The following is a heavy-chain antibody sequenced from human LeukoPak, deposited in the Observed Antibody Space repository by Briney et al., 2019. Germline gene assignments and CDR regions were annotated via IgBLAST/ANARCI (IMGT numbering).Heavy chain of an antibody. CDR2: FDPEDGET. V-gene: IGHV1-24*01. CDR3: ATLYGMWDY. J-gene: IGHJ4*02. D-gene: IGHD2-2*02. CDR1: GYTLTELS. Sequence: ASVKVSCKVSGYTLTELSMHWVRQAPGKGLEWMGGFDPEDGETINAQMFQGRVTMTEDTSTDTAYMELSSLGSEDTAVYYCATLYGMWDYWGQGTLVTVSS.